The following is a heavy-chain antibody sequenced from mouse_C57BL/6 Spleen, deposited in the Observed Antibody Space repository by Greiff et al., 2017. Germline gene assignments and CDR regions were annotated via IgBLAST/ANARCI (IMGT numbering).Heavy chain of an antibody. V-gene: IGHV1-81*01. Sequence: QVQLQQSGAELARPGASVKLSCKASGYTFTSYGISWVKQRTGQGLEWIGEIYPRSGNTYYNEKFKGKATLTADKSSSTAYMELRSLTSEDSAVYFCAKTDYGSSYVAMDYWGQGTSVTVSS. CDR3: AKTDYGSSYVAMDY. J-gene: IGHJ4*01. CDR2: IYPRSGNT. CDR1: GYTFTSYG. D-gene: IGHD1-1*01.